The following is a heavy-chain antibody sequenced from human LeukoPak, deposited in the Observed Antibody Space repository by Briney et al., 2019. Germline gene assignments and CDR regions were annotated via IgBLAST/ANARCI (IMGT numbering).Heavy chain of an antibody. CDR1: GGSISSSNW. CDR3: ARHRAYGSRYYDYVWGSYRPYYFDY. J-gene: IGHJ4*02. CDR2: IYHSGST. D-gene: IGHD3-16*02. Sequence: PSGTLSLTCAVSGGSISSSNWWSWVRQPPGKGLEWIGEIYHSGSTNYNPSLKSRVTISVDTSKNQFSLKLSSVTAADTAVYYCARHRAYGSRYYDYVWGSYRPYYFDYWGQGTLVTVSS. V-gene: IGHV4-4*02.